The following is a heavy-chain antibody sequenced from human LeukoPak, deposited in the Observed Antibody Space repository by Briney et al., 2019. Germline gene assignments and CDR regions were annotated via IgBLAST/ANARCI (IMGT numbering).Heavy chain of an antibody. Sequence: SETLSLTCTVSGGSISSYYWSWIRQPPGKGLEWIGYIYYSGSTNYNPSLKSRVTISVDTSKNQFSLKLSSETAADTAVYYCARDRGTTDYYYYYMDVWGKGTTVTVSS. V-gene: IGHV4-59*01. CDR1: GGSISSYY. J-gene: IGHJ6*03. CDR3: ARDRGTTDYYYYYMDV. CDR2: IYYSGST. D-gene: IGHD3-10*01.